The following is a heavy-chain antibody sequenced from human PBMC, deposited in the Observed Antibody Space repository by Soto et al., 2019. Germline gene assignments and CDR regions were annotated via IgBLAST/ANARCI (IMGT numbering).Heavy chain of an antibody. CDR3: ARWWSGSRQGFDP. J-gene: IGHJ5*02. CDR1: GGSISSGDYY. Sequence: QVQLQESGPGLVKPSQTLSLTCTVSGGSISSGDYYWSWIRQHPGKGLEWIGYIYYSGSTYYNPSLNTRVTISVDTSKNQFSLKLSPVTAADTAVYYCARWWSGSRQGFDPWCQGTLVTVSS. V-gene: IGHV4-31*03. CDR2: IYYSGST. D-gene: IGHD3-3*01.